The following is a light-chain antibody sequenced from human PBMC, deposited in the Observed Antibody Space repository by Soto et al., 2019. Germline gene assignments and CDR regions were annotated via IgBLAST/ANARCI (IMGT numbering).Light chain of an antibody. Sequence: QSALTQPPSVSGSPGQSVTISCTGTRGDVGTYNRVSWYQQPPGTAPKLMIYEVTNRPSGVPDRFSGSKSGNTASLTISGLQAEDEADYYCSSYTSSTTVVFGGGTKLTVL. CDR1: RGDVGTYNR. CDR2: EVT. J-gene: IGLJ2*01. CDR3: SSYTSSTTVV. V-gene: IGLV2-18*02.